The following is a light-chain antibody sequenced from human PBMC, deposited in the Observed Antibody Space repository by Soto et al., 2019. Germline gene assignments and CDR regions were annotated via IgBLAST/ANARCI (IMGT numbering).Light chain of an antibody. Sequence: QSALTQPASLSGSPGQSITMFCTGTSNDVGGYNYVSWYQQHPGKAPKLIIYEVSNRPSGISSRFSGSKSANTAALTISGRQAEDEAEYYCSAFTDSTTWVFGGGTKLTVL. V-gene: IGLV2-14*01. CDR3: SAFTDSTTWV. CDR2: EVS. CDR1: SNDVGGYNY. J-gene: IGLJ3*02.